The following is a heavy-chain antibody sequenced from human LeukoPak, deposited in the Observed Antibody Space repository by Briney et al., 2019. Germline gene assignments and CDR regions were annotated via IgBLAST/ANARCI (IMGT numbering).Heavy chain of an antibody. Sequence: GGSLRLSCAASGFSFSSYWMSWIRQAPGKGLEWVANIQSDGSVQQYVDSVKGRLTISRDNAKNSLYLQMNSLRAEDTAVYYCARIPRGSGWSFLDFWGQGTLVTVSS. D-gene: IGHD6-19*01. V-gene: IGHV3-7*01. CDR3: ARIPRGSGWSFLDF. CDR2: IQSDGSVQ. J-gene: IGHJ4*02. CDR1: GFSFSSYW.